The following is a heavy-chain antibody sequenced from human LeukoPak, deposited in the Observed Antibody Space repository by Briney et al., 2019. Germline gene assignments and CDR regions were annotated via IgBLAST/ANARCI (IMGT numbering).Heavy chain of an antibody. CDR2: ISYDGSNK. D-gene: IGHD2-2*01. CDR1: GFTFSSYG. Sequence: GGSLRLSCAASGFTFSSYGMHWVRQAPGKGLEWVAVISYDGSNKYYADSVKGRFTISRDNSKNTLYLQMNSLRAEDTAVYYCARDAKLGYCSSTSCLGNAFDIWGQGTMVTVSS. J-gene: IGHJ3*02. CDR3: ARDAKLGYCSSTSCLGNAFDI. V-gene: IGHV3-30*03.